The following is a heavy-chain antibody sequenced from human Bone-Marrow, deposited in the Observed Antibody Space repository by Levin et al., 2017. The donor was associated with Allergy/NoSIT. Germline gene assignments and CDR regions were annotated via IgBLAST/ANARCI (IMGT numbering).Heavy chain of an antibody. CDR3: ARDRLASLYYYSMDV. Sequence: SETLSLTCSVSGGSISSGRYYFTWVRQSAGKGLEWIGRIYTTGSTNYNPSLESRVTISRATFKKEVYLTLSSVTAADTAVYYCARDRLASLYYYSMDVWGRGTTVIVSS. V-gene: IGHV4-61*02. CDR2: IYTTGST. CDR1: GGSISSGRYY. J-gene: IGHJ6*03.